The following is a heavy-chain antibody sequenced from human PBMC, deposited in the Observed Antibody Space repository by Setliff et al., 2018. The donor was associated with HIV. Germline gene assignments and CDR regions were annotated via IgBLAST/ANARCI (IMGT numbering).Heavy chain of an antibody. J-gene: IGHJ1*01. V-gene: IGHV4-4*08. Sequence: PSETLSLTCSVSGGSINSYHWSWIRQSPGKGLEWIGYIYKSGTTNYSSSLKSRVTISADPSKNQFSLKLTSVTAADTAVYFCARDPYCSGDGCFRYYQHWGRGTLVTVSS. CDR3: ARDPYCSGDGCFRYYQH. CDR2: IYKSGTT. CDR1: GGSINSYH. D-gene: IGHD2-15*01.